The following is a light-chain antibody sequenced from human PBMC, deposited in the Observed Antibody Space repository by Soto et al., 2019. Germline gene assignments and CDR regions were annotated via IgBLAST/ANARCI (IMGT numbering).Light chain of an antibody. CDR3: SSYTSTNTYAL. CDR1: SSDIGDYDY. Sequence: QSVLTQPASVSGSPGQSITISCTGTSSDIGDYDYVSWYQHHPGKAPKLMIYEVSNRPSGISNRFSGSKSGNTASLTISGLQAEEEADYYCSSYTSTNTYALFGGGTQLTVL. CDR2: EVS. V-gene: IGLV2-14*01. J-gene: IGLJ2*01.